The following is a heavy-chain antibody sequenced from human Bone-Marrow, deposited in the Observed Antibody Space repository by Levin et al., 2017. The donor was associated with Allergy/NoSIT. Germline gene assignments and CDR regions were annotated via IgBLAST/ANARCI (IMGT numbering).Heavy chain of an antibody. V-gene: IGHV3-23*01. CDR1: GFTFPTYG. CDR2: ISGTGGKT. Sequence: GGSLRLSCAASGFTFPTYGMGWVRQAPGKGLEWVSSISGTGGKTYYADSVKGRLTISRGSSSDTVYLHMTRLTAEDTAVYYCTKDYSGTYAGFNYWGPGTQVIVSS. CDR3: TKDYSGTYAGFNY. J-gene: IGHJ4*02. D-gene: IGHD1-26*01.